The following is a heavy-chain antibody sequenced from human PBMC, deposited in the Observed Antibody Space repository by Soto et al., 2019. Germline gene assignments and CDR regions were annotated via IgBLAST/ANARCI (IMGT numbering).Heavy chain of an antibody. V-gene: IGHV3-23*01. Sequence: PGGSLRLSCAASGFTFSSYAMSWVVLAPGKGLEWVSAISGSGGRTYYADSVEGRCTVSRAHSKNTLYLQMNSLRPEDTAVYYCAKDSPRSELSPAPFFDYWGQGTLVTVSS. J-gene: IGHJ4*02. CDR1: GFTFSSYA. CDR2: ISGSGGRT. CDR3: AKDSPRSELSPAPFFDY. D-gene: IGHD1-26*01.